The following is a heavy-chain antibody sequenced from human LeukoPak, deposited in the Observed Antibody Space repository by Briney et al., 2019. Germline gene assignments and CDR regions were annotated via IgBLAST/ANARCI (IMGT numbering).Heavy chain of an antibody. D-gene: IGHD6-6*01. CDR3: ARHSSLQGYYFDY. V-gene: IGHV4-59*08. J-gene: IGHJ4*02. Sequence: SETLSLTCTVPGDSIRGSYWSWIPKPPGKGLEWIGNVHFSGSATYPPSLQSRVTISVDTSKKQFSLKLRSVTAADSAVYYCARHSSLQGYYFDYWGRGTLVTVSS. CDR1: GDSIRGSY. CDR2: VHFSGSA.